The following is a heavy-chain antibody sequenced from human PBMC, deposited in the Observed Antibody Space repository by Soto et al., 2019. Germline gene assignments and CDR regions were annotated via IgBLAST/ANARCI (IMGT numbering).Heavy chain of an antibody. J-gene: IGHJ4*02. D-gene: IGHD2-2*01. V-gene: IGHV1-69*13. CDR2: IIPIFGTA. CDR1: GGTFSSYA. CDR3: ARAPIVVVPAAMRPYYFDY. Sequence: SVNVSCKASGGTFSSYAISWVRQAPGQGLEWMGGIIPIFGTANYAQKFQGRVTITADEPTSTAYMELSSLRSEDTAVYYCARAPIVVVPAAMRPYYFDYWGQGTLVTVSS.